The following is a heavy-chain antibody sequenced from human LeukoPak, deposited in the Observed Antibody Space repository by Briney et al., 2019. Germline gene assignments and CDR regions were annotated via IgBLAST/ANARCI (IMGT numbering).Heavy chain of an antibody. J-gene: IGHJ6*04. CDR3: ATLRDIVVVATTPTDV. V-gene: IGHV3-30-3*01. Sequence: PEGSLRLTCVASGFPVSVNYMSWVRQAPGKGLEWVATISNDGTTESYTDSVKGRFTISRDNFKNTLYLQMNGLRLEDTAVYYCATLRDIVVVATTPTDVWGKGTTVIVSS. D-gene: IGHD2-2*01. CDR1: GFPVSVNY. CDR2: ISNDGTTE.